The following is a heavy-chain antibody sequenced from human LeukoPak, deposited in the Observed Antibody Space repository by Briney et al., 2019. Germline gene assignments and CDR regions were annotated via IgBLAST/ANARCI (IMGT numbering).Heavy chain of an antibody. CDR3: ASLKYDSSGFYGSDY. J-gene: IGHJ4*02. CDR1: GGSISSGSHY. D-gene: IGHD3-22*01. Sequence: SETLSLTCTVSGGSISSGSHYWSWIRQPAGKGLEWIGLIYASGSTNYNPSLKSRVTMSVDTSKNQFSLKLSSVTAADTAVFYCASLKYDSSGFYGSDYWGQGTLVTVSS. CDR2: IYASGST. V-gene: IGHV4-61*02.